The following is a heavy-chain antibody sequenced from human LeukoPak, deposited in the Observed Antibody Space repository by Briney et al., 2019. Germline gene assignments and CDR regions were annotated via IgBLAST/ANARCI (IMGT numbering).Heavy chain of an antibody. V-gene: IGHV4-59*08. J-gene: IGHJ4*02. CDR3: ASAAGVIDY. CDR2: IYYSGST. CDR1: GGSISSYY. D-gene: IGHD2-21*01. Sequence: SETLSLTCTVSGGSISSYYWSWIRQPPGKGLEWIGYIYYSGSTNYNPSLKSRVTISVDTSKNQFSLKLSSVTAADTAVYYCASAAGVIDYWGQGTLVTVSS.